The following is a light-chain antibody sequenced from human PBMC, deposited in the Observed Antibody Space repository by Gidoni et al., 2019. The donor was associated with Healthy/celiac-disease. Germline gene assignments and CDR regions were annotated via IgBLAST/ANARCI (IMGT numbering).Light chain of an antibody. CDR1: QSVSSY. J-gene: IGKJ5*01. CDR3: QQSSNWPVT. Sequence: EIVLTQSPATLSLSPGERATLSCRASQSVSSYLAWYQQKPGQAPRLLIYDASNRATGIPARLSGSRSETDFTLTISSREHEEFAVYYCQQSSNWPVTFGQGTRLEIK. CDR2: DAS. V-gene: IGKV3-11*01.